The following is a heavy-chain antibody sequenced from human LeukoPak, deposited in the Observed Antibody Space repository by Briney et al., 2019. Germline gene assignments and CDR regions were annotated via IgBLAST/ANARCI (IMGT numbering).Heavy chain of an antibody. V-gene: IGHV3-23*01. CDR1: GFTFSSYA. J-gene: IGHJ4*02. D-gene: IGHD6-19*01. CDR2: ISGSGGST. CDR3: AKGGSSSGWSLYFDY. Sequence: PGGSLRLSCAASGFTFSSYAMSWVRQAPGKGLEWVSAISGSGGSTYYADSVKGRFTISRDNSKNTLNLQMNSLRAEDTAVYYCAKGGSSSGWSLYFDYWGQGTLVTVSS.